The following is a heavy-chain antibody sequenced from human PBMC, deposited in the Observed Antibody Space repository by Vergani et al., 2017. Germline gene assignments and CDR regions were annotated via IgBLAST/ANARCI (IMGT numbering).Heavy chain of an antibody. Sequence: QLQLQESDPGLVKPSETLSLTCTVSGGSIRSSFYHWVWHRQRPGQGLVWFVTFNYSGNGNTYYNPSLKSLVTISADSSRNLLILRLSSVTAADTTVYYCARHKEQLVPENTYYYYYMDVWGKGTTVTVSS. CDR1: GGSIRSSFYH. CDR3: ARHKEQLVPENTYYYYYMDV. J-gene: IGHJ6*03. D-gene: IGHD6-6*01. CDR2: FNYSGNGNT. V-gene: IGHV4-39*01.